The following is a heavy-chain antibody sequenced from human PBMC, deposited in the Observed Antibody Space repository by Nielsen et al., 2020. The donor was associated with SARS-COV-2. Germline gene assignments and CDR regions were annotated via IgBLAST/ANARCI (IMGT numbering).Heavy chain of an antibody. Sequence: GGSLGLSCAASGFTFDDYAMHWVRQAPGKGLEWVSGISWNSGSIGYADSVKGRFTISRDNAKNSLYLQMNSLRAEDTALYYCAKLAVAYTTDYWGQGTLVTVSS. CDR1: GFTFDDYA. J-gene: IGHJ4*02. CDR2: ISWNSGSI. CDR3: AKLAVAYTTDY. V-gene: IGHV3-9*01. D-gene: IGHD6-19*01.